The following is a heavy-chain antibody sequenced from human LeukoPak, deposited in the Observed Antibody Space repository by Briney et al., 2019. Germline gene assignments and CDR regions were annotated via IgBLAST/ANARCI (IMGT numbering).Heavy chain of an antibody. Sequence: GGSLRLSCAASGFTFSSYAMSWVRQAPGKGLEWVSAISGSGGSTYYADSVKGRFTISRDNPKNTLYLQMNSLRAEDTAVYYCAKDNAVVVPAASDYWGQGTLVTVSS. CDR2: ISGSGGST. D-gene: IGHD2-2*01. CDR1: GFTFSSYA. CDR3: AKDNAVVVPAASDY. V-gene: IGHV3-23*01. J-gene: IGHJ4*02.